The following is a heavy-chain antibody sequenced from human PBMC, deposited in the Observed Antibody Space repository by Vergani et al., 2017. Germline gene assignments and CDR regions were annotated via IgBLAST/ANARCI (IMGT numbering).Heavy chain of an antibody. Sequence: VQLVQSGAEVKKPGASVKVSCKASGYTFSSYYMHWVRQAPGQGLEWMGIINPSGGSTRYAQKFQGRVTMTRDTSTSTVYMELSSLRSEDTAVYYCARDLVAAAGPGAFDYWGQGTLVTVSS. CDR1: GYTFSSYY. V-gene: IGHV1-46*01. J-gene: IGHJ4*02. CDR3: ARDLVAAAGPGAFDY. D-gene: IGHD6-13*01. CDR2: INPSGGST.